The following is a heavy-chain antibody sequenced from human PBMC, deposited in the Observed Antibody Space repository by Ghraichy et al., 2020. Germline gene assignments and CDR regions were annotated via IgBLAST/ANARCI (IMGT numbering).Heavy chain of an antibody. CDR3: ARRKGYYYGMDV. Sequence: SETLSLTCTVTGGSIIGTRYYWGWIRQPPGKGLEWIGNIYYTGSADYNPSLKSRVTISVDTPKNQFSLKLTSVTATDTAVYYCARRKGYYYGMDVWGQGTTVTVSS. J-gene: IGHJ6*02. V-gene: IGHV4-39*01. CDR1: GGSIIGTRYY. CDR2: IYYTGSA.